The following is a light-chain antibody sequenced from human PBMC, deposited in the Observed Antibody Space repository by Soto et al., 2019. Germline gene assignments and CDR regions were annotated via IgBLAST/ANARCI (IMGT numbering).Light chain of an antibody. J-gene: IGKJ1*01. CDR2: AAS. V-gene: IGKV1-39*01. CDR1: QSISSY. Sequence: DIQMTQSPSSLSASVGDRVTITCRASQSISSYLNWYQQKPGKAPKLLIYAASSLQSGVPSRFSGSGSGTDFTLTISSLQPEDFATYFCQKLNAYPPWTFGQGTKVEIK. CDR3: QKLNAYPPWT.